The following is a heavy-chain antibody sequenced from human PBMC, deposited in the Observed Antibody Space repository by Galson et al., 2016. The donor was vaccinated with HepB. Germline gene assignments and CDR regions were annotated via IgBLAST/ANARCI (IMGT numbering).Heavy chain of an antibody. CDR1: GFTFNNVW. CDR2: IWYDETNK. Sequence: SLRLSCAGSGFTFNNVWMNWVRQAPGKGLEWVAVIWYDETNKYYTDSVKGRFTISRDNSKNRLYLQMNSLRAEDTALYYCARGGDIVATLDYWGQGTQVIVSS. V-gene: IGHV3-33*08. CDR3: ARGGDIVATLDY. J-gene: IGHJ4*02. D-gene: IGHD5-12*01.